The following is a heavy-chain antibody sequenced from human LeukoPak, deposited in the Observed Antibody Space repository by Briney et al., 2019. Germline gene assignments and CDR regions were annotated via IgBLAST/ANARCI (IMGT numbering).Heavy chain of an antibody. Sequence: PSETLSLTCTVYGGSFSDYYWSWIRQPPGKSLEWIGEINHIGGTNYNPSLKSRVTISVDTSKNQFSLKLSSVTAADTAVYYCARETYDYGGIYYFDYWGQGTLVTVSS. J-gene: IGHJ4*02. CDR1: GGSFSDYY. CDR3: ARETYDYGGIYYFDY. V-gene: IGHV4-34*01. D-gene: IGHD4-23*01. CDR2: INHIGGT.